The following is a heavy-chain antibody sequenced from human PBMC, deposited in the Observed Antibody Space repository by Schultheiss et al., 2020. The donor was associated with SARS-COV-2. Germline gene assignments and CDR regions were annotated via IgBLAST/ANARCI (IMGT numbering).Heavy chain of an antibody. V-gene: IGHV6-1*01. D-gene: IGHD3-3*01. CDR1: GDSVSSNSAA. J-gene: IGHJ5*02. Sequence: SQTLSLTCDISGDSVSSNSAAWNWIRQSPSRGLEWLGRTYYRSKWYNDYAVSVKSRITINPDTSKNQFSLQLNSVTPEDTAVYYCAREVEDDFWSGYRRLVNNWFDPWGQGTLVTVSS. CDR2: TYYRSKWYN. CDR3: AREVEDDFWSGYRRLVNNWFDP.